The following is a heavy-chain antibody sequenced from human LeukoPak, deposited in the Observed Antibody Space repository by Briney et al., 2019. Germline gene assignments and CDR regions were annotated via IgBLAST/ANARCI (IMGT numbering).Heavy chain of an antibody. CDR3: ARLYSSSWHVWGHEDYYGMDV. D-gene: IGHD6-13*01. CDR1: GGSISSSSYY. V-gene: IGHV4-39*01. Sequence: PSETLSLTCTVSGGSISSSSYYWGCFRQPPGKGLEWIGSIYYSGSTYYNPSLKSRVTISVDTSKNQFSLKLSSVAAADTAVYYCARLYSSSWHVWGHEDYYGMDVSGQGTTVTVSS. CDR2: IYYSGST. J-gene: IGHJ6*02.